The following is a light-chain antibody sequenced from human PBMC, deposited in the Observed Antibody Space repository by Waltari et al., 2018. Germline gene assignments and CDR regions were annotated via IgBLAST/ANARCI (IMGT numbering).Light chain of an antibody. Sequence: EIVLTQSQGSLSLSPGERATLSCRARPSVTRALAWYQQKPGQAPRLLIYGASSRATGIPDRFSGGGSGTDFSLTISRLEPEDFAVYYCQHYVRLPATFGQGTKVEIK. V-gene: IGKV3-20*01. CDR3: QHYVRLPAT. J-gene: IGKJ1*01. CDR1: PSVTRA. CDR2: GAS.